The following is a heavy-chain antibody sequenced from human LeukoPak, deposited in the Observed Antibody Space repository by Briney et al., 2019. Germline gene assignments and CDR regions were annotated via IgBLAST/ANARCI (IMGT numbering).Heavy chain of an antibody. J-gene: IGHJ6*03. CDR1: RFTFSNHG. Sequence: GGSLRLSCAASRFTFSNHGMHWVRQAPGKGLEWVAAISFAGAHNYSADSVKGRFTISRDNSKNTLYLQMNSLRAEDTAVYYCAKALRTYYMDVWGKGTTVTVSS. D-gene: IGHD3-16*01. CDR3: AKALRTYYMDV. V-gene: IGHV3-30*18. CDR2: ISFAGAHN.